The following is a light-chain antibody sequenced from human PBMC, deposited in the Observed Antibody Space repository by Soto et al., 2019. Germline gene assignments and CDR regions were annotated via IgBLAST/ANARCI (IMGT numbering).Light chain of an antibody. V-gene: IGKV3-15*01. CDR1: QSVSSN. CDR3: QQYNNWPPLT. Sequence: EIVMTQSPATLSVSPGERATLSCRASQSVSSNLAWYQQKPGQAPRLLIYGASTRATGIPARFSGSGSGTALTLTIISLQSEDFAVYYCQQYNNWPPLTFGGGTKVEIK. J-gene: IGKJ4*01. CDR2: GAS.